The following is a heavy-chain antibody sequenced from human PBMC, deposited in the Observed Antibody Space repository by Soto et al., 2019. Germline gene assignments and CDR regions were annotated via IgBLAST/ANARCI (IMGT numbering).Heavy chain of an antibody. J-gene: IGHJ6*02. D-gene: IGHD6-13*01. CDR3: ARDLSTGADSSSWYVYYYGMDV. CDR2: ISYDGSNK. Sequence: PGGSLRLSCAASGFTFSRYAMHWVRQAPGKGLEWVAVISYDGSNKYYADSVKGRFTISRDNSKNTLYLQMNSLRAEDTAVYYCARDLSTGADSSSWYVYYYGMDVWGQGTTVTVSS. V-gene: IGHV3-30-3*01. CDR1: GFTFSRYA.